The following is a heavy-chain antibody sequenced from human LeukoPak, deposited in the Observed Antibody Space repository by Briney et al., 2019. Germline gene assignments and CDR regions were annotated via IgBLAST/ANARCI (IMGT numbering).Heavy chain of an antibody. CDR3: ARAGGRYCSSTSCYFYFQH. CDR2: IISSSSYI. D-gene: IGHD2-2*01. J-gene: IGHJ1*01. Sequence: GGSLRLSCAASGFTFSSYSMNWVRQAPGKGLEWVSSIISSSSYIYYADSVKGRFTISRDNAKNSLYLQMNSLRAEDTAVYYCARAGGRYCSSTSCYFYFQHWGQGTLVTVSS. CDR1: GFTFSSYS. V-gene: IGHV3-21*01.